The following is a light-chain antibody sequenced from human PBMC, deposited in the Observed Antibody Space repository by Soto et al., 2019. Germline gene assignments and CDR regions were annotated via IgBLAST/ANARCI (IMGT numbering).Light chain of an antibody. V-gene: IGKV1-33*01. CDR1: QDVRKS. Sequence: DIQMTQSPSSLSASEGDRVTITCQASQDVRKSLNWYQQKPGKAAKLLIYDASNLKTVVTSRFSGSGSGTDFSFTVSSLQPEDIATYYCQQYDNVPRTFGQGTKVEIK. CDR2: DAS. J-gene: IGKJ1*01. CDR3: QQYDNVPRT.